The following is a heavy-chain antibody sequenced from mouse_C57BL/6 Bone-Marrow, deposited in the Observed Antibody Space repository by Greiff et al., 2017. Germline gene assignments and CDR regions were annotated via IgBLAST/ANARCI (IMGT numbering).Heavy chain of an antibody. D-gene: IGHD2-3*01. CDR1: GFNIKDDY. CDR3: TTGGFYDGYPFYYAMDY. V-gene: IGHV14-4*01. CDR2: IDPENGDT. Sequence: EVQLQQSGAELVRPGASVKLSCTASGFNIKDDYMHWVKQRPEQGLEWIGWIDPENGDTEYASKFQGKATITADTSSNTAYLQLSSLTSEDTAVYYCTTGGFYDGYPFYYAMDYWGQGTSVTVSS. J-gene: IGHJ4*01.